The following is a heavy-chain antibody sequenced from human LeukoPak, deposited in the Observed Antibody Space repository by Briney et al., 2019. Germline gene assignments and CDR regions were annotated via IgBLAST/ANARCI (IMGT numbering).Heavy chain of an antibody. V-gene: IGHV3-23*01. CDR1: GFTFSSYA. D-gene: IGHD1-26*01. Sequence: YPGGSLRLSCAASGFTFSSYAMTWVRQAPGKGLQWVSAISGGGVSTYYADSVKGRFTISRDNSKNTLYLQMNSLRAEDTAIYYCAKKYSTGLDPWGQGTLVTVSS. J-gene: IGHJ5*02. CDR3: AKKYSTGLDP. CDR2: ISGGGVST.